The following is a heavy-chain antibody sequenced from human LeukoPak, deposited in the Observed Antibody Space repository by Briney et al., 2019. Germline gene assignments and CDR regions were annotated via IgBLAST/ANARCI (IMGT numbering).Heavy chain of an antibody. CDR3: ARREQWLVGDDY. Sequence: SVKVSCKASGGTFSSYAISWVRQAPGQGLEWMGGIIPIFGTANYAQKFQGRVTITADESTSTAYMELSSLRSEDTAVYYCARREQWLVGDDYWGQGTLVTVSS. J-gene: IGHJ4*02. D-gene: IGHD6-19*01. CDR1: GGTFSSYA. V-gene: IGHV1-69*01. CDR2: IIPIFGTA.